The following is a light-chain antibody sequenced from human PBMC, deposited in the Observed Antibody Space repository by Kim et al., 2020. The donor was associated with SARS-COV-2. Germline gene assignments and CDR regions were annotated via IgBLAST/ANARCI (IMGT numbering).Light chain of an antibody. CDR1: QSVSSSY. J-gene: IGKJ2*01. CDR3: QQYGSSPWMYT. V-gene: IGKV3-20*01. Sequence: EIVLTQSPGTLSLSPGERATLSCRASQSVSSSYLAWYQQKPGQAPRLLIYGASSRATGIPDRFSGSGSGTDFTLTISRLEPEDFAVYYCQQYGSSPWMYTFGQGTKLEI. CDR2: GAS.